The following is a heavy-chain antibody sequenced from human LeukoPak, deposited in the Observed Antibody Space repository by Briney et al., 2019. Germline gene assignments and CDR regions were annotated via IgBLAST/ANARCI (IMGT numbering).Heavy chain of an antibody. Sequence: GGSLRLSCAASGFTFTSFSMNWVRQAPGKGLGWHSYINRDSKTIYYADSVKGRFTISRDNARNSLYLQMNSLRVEDTAVYYCASRSINWYRGGTWFDPWGQGTLVTVSS. CDR1: GFTFTSFS. CDR3: ASRSINWYRGGTWFDP. V-gene: IGHV3-48*04. CDR2: INRDSKTI. J-gene: IGHJ5*02. D-gene: IGHD6-13*01.